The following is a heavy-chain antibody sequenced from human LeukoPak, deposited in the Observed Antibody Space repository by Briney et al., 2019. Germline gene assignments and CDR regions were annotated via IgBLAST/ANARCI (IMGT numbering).Heavy chain of an antibody. D-gene: IGHD1-7*01. CDR3: ARGDSWNSYYYMDV. V-gene: IGHV3-48*04. J-gene: IGHJ6*03. CDR2: ISSSSTI. CDR1: GFTFSSYS. Sequence: GGSLRLSCAASGFTFSSYSMNWVRQAPGKGLEWVSYISSSSTIYYADSVKGRFTISRDNAKNSLFLQMNSLRAEDTAVYYCARGDSWNSYYYMDVWGKGTSVTVSS.